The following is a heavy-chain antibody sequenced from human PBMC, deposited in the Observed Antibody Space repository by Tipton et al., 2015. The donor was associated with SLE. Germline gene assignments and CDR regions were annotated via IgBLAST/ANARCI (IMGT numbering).Heavy chain of an antibody. CDR3: ARGGKMRFDR. V-gene: IGHV3-7*04. CDR1: GFSFTSYT. Sequence: QLVQSGGGLVQPGGSLRLSCTASGFSFTSYTMSWVRQAPGKGLEWVAKLKEDESEIGYVDSVKGRFTISRDNAKNSLYLQRNSLRAEDTGVYYCARGGKMRFDRWGQGTLVTVSS. D-gene: IGHD4-23*01. J-gene: IGHJ4*02. CDR2: LKEDESEI.